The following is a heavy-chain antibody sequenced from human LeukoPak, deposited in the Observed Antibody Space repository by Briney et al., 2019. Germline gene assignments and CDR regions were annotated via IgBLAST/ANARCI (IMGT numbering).Heavy chain of an antibody. CDR3: ARVSPGYSGYDRRTDV. CDR1: GYSISSGYY. J-gene: IGHJ6*04. Sequence: SETLSLTCTVSGYSISSGYYWGWIRQPPGKGLEWIGSIYHSGSTYYNPSLKSRVTISVDTSKNQFSLKLSSVTAADTAVYYCARVSPGYSGYDRRTDVWGKGTTVTVSS. V-gene: IGHV4-38-2*02. D-gene: IGHD5-12*01. CDR2: IYHSGST.